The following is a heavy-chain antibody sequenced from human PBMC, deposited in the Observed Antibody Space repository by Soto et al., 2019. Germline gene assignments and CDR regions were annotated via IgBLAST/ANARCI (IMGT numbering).Heavy chain of an antibody. CDR2: INPNSGGT. CDR3: ARNSPDSSGHYYYYHGMDV. J-gene: IGHJ6*02. CDR1: GYTFTGYY. D-gene: IGHD3-22*01. Sequence: QVQLVQSGAEVKKPGASVKVSCKASGYTFTGYYMHWVRQAPGQGLEWMGWINPNSGGTNYAQKFQGRVTMTRDTSISTAYMELSRLRSDDTAVYYCARNSPDSSGHYYYYHGMDVWGQGTTVTVSS. V-gene: IGHV1-2*02.